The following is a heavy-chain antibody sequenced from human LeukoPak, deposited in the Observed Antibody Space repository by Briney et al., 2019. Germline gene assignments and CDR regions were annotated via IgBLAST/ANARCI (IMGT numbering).Heavy chain of an antibody. CDR1: GFTFSSYS. V-gene: IGHV3-21*01. Sequence: GGSLRLSCAASGFTFSSYSMNWVRQAPGKGLEWVSSISSSSSYIYYADSVKGRFTISRDNAKNSLYLQMNSLRAEDTAVYYCARLMGGGKGYYFDYWGQGTLVTVSS. CDR3: ARLMGGGKGYYFDY. CDR2: ISSSSSYI. D-gene: IGHD3-16*01. J-gene: IGHJ4*02.